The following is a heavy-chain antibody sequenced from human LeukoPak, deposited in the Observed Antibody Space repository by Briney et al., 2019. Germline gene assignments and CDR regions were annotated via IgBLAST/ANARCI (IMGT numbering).Heavy chain of an antibody. CDR3: ARQRGWFDP. D-gene: IGHD5-24*01. Sequence: SETLSLTCAVYSGSFSGYYWSWIRQPPGKGLEWIGEINYSGSTNYNPSLKSRVTISADTSKNQFSLKLNSVTAADTPVYFCARQRGWFDPWGQGTLVIVSS. V-gene: IGHV4-34*01. CDR1: SGSFSGYY. J-gene: IGHJ5*02. CDR2: INYSGST.